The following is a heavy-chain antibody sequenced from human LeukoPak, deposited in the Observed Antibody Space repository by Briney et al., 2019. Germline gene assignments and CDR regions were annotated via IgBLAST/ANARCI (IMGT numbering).Heavy chain of an antibody. D-gene: IGHD6-13*01. CDR1: GFTFSSYS. CDR2: ISSSSSYI. Sequence: GGSLRLSCAASGFTFSSYSMNWVRQAPGKGQEWVSSISSSSSYIYYADSVKGRFTISRDNAKNSLYLQMNSLRAEDTAVYYCARDRTGFREAAAVRYGMDVWGQGTTVTVSS. V-gene: IGHV3-21*01. J-gene: IGHJ6*02. CDR3: ARDRTGFREAAAVRYGMDV.